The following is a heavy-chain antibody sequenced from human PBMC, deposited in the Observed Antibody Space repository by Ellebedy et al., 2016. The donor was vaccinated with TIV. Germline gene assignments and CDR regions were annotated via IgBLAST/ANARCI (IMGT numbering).Heavy chain of an antibody. J-gene: IGHJ4*02. CDR3: ARDAMIWIFDS. CDR2: ISNSDTI. Sequence: GGSLRLSCEASGFTFSSYSMNWVRQAPGKGLEWISYISNSDTIYYADSVRGRFTISRDKAKKSVYLQMNSLRVEDTGVYYCARDAMIWIFDSWGQGTLVTVSS. CDR1: GFTFSSYS. V-gene: IGHV3-48*01. D-gene: IGHD3-22*01.